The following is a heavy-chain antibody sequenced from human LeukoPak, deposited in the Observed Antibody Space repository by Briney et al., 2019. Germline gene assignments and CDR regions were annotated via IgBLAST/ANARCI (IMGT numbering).Heavy chain of an antibody. V-gene: IGHV3-23*01. D-gene: IGHD1-26*01. Sequence: GGSLRLSCAASGFTFSNYAMTWVRQAPGKGMEWVSAISHRRGDTYYADSVKDRFTITRDNSKNTLYLQMNSLRADDTAVYYCAKGYRSNYDYWGQGTLVTVSS. CDR1: GFTFSNYA. CDR3: AKGYRSNYDY. CDR2: ISHRRGDT. J-gene: IGHJ4*02.